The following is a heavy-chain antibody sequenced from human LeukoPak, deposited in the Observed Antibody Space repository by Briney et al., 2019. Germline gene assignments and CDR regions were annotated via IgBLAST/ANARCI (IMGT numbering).Heavy chain of an antibody. D-gene: IGHD3-10*01. CDR3: ARDAVTTFYGSVYDY. CDR1: GFTFNTYW. J-gene: IGHJ4*02. Sequence: GGSLRLSCAASGFTFNTYWMSWVRQAPGKGLEWVANIKQDGSEKYYVDSVKGRFTISRDNTKNSLYLQMNSLRAEDTAVYYCARDAVTTFYGSVYDYWGQGILVTVSS. CDR2: IKQDGSEK. V-gene: IGHV3-7*01.